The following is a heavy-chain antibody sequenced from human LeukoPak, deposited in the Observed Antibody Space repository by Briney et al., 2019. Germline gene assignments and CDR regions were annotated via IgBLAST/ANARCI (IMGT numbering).Heavy chain of an antibody. CDR3: ASLKITLVRGGNWFDP. CDR2: IYYSGST. Sequence: PSQTLSLTCTVSGGSINSGDYYWSWIRQPPGKGLEWIGYIYYSGSTYYNPSLKSRVTISVDTSKNQFSLKLSSVNAADTAVYYCASLKITLVRGGNWFDPWGRGTLVTVSS. D-gene: IGHD3-10*01. J-gene: IGHJ5*02. V-gene: IGHV4-30-4*01. CDR1: GGSINSGDYY.